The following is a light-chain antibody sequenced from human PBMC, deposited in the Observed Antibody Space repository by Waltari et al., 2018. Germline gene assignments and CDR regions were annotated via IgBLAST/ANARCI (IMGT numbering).Light chain of an antibody. CDR3: QSFDTNLSVI. V-gene: IGLV1-40*01. CDR1: GSNIGPGSD. Sequence: QSVLTQPPSVSGAPEQGVTISCTGCGSNIGPGSDVHWYQQFPATAPKLLIFTNTNRPSGVPDRFSGSRSGASASLAITGLQAEDEGYYYCQSFDTNLSVIFGGGTKLTVL. J-gene: IGLJ2*01. CDR2: TNT.